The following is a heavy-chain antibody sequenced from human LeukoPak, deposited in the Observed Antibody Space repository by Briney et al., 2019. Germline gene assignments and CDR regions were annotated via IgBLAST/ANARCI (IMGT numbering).Heavy chain of an antibody. J-gene: IGHJ2*01. CDR3: ARHARNTQWYFDL. CDR1: GGSISSYY. D-gene: IGHD2/OR15-2a*01. V-gene: IGHV4-59*08. CDR2: IYYSGST. Sequence: SETLSLTCTVSGGSISSYYWSWIRQPPGKGLEWIGYIYYSGSTNYNPSLKSRVTISVDTSKNQFSLKLSSVTAADTAVYYCARHARNTQWYFDLWGRGTLVTVSS.